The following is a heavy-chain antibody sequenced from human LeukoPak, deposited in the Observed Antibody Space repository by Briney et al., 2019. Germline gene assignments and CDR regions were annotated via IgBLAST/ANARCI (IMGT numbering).Heavy chain of an antibody. CDR1: GFTFSTYA. J-gene: IGHJ4*02. Sequence: GSLRLSCAASGFTFSTYAMNRVRQAPGKGLQWVSLISGSGDGAHYADSVKGRFTISRDNSKNTVYLQMTNLRAEDTAVYYCAKGYIQLWWFDYWGQGTLVTVSS. CDR2: ISGSGDGA. CDR3: AKGYIQLWWFDY. D-gene: IGHD2-21*01. V-gene: IGHV3-23*01.